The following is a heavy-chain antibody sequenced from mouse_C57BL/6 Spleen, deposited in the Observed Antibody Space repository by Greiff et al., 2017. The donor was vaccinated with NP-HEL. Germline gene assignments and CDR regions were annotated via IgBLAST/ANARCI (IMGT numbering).Heavy chain of an antibody. D-gene: IGHD2-4*01. Sequence: EVMLVESGGGLVQPGGSLKLSCAASGFTFSDYYMYWVRQTPEKRLEWVAYISNGGGSTYYPDTVKGRFTISRDNAKNTLYLQMSRLKSEDTAMYYCARQPYYDYDGGFAYWGQGTLVTVSA. CDR2: ISNGGGST. J-gene: IGHJ3*01. V-gene: IGHV5-12*01. CDR3: ARQPYYDYDGGFAY. CDR1: GFTFSDYY.